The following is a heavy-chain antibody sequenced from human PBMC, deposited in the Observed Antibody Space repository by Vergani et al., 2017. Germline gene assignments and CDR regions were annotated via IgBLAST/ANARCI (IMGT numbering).Heavy chain of an antibody. CDR3: ARGIKQQLVSSYWYFDL. D-gene: IGHD6-13*01. CDR1: GGSITSGSFY. J-gene: IGHJ2*01. CDR2: IHSSGTT. Sequence: QVQLHESGPGLVKPSQTLSLTCTVSGGSITSGSFYWSWIRQPAGKGLEWIGRIHSSGTTNYNPALKSRVTISVDTSKNQFSLKLSSVTAADTAVYYCARGIKQQLVSSYWYFDLWAVAPWSLSPQ. V-gene: IGHV4-61*02.